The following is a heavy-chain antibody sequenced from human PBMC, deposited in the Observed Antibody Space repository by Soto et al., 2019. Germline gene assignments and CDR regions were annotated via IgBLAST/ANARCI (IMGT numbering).Heavy chain of an antibody. CDR1: GFTFSSYA. J-gene: IGHJ6*02. D-gene: IGHD2-2*01. V-gene: IGHV3-30-3*01. Sequence: GGSLRLSCAASGFTFSSYAMHWVRQAPGKGLEWVAVISYDGSNKYYADSVKGRFTISRDNSKNTLYLQMNSLRAEDTAVYYCARGDXIVVVPAAIEGYYGMDVWGQGTTVTVSS. CDR2: ISYDGSNK. CDR3: ARGDXIVVVPAAIEGYYGMDV.